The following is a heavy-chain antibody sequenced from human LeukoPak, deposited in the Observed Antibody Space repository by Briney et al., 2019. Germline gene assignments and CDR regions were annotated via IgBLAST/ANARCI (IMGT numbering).Heavy chain of an antibody. CDR2: IYYSGYT. D-gene: IGHD1-26*01. CDR3: ARHAIYSGGYSYWFDP. CDR1: GGSISSYY. Sequence: SETLSLTCPVSGGSISSYYWSWIRQPPGKGLEWIAYIYYSGYTNYNPSLKSRASISVDTSKNLCSLRLSSVTAADTAVYYCARHAIYSGGYSYWFDPWGLGTLVTVSS. V-gene: IGHV4-59*08. J-gene: IGHJ5*02.